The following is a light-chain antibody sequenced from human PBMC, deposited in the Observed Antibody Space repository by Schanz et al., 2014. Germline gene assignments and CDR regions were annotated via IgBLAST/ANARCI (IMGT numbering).Light chain of an antibody. CDR2: EVS. CDR3: SSFADSKTAYV. CDR1: SSDVGGYNY. Sequence: QSVLTQPPSASGSPGQSVTISCTGTSSDVGGYNYVSWYQQHPGKAPKLMIYEVSKRPSGVPDRFSGSKSGNPASLTVSGLQAEDEADYYGSSFADSKTAYVFGTGTKLTVL. J-gene: IGLJ1*01. V-gene: IGLV2-8*01.